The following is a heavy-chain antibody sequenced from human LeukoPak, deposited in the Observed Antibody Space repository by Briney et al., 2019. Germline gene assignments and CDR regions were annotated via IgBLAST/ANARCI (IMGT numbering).Heavy chain of an antibody. CDR2: IYYGGST. D-gene: IGHD2-15*01. J-gene: IGHJ6*02. CDR3: ARDRRGYCSGGSCYKGSYYYYGMDV. CDR1: GGSISSYY. V-gene: IGHV4-59*01. Sequence: SETLSLTCTVSGGSISSYYWSWIRQPPGKGLEWIGYIYYGGSTNYNPSLKSRVTISVDTSKNQFSLKLSSVTAADTAVYYCARDRRGYCSGGSCYKGSYYYYGMDVWGQGTTVTVSS.